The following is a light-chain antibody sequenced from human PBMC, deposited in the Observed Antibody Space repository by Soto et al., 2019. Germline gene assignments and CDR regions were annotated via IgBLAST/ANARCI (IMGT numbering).Light chain of an antibody. J-gene: IGLJ1*01. CDR1: SSNIGAGYN. CDR2: ADS. CDR3: SSYAGSNSLV. Sequence: QSVLTQPPSVSGAPGQRVTLSCTGSSSNIGAGYNVHWYQKLPGTAPKLLISADSNRPSGVPDRFSGSKSGTSASLVITGLQAEDEADYFCSSYAGSNSLVFGSGTKLTVL. V-gene: IGLV1-40*01.